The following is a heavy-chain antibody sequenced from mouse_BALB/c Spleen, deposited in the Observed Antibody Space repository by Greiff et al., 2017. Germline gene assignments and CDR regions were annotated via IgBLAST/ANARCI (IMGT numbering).Heavy chain of an antibody. CDR3: ARRGWLLRGYAMDY. V-gene: IGHV5-12-1*01. Sequence: EVMLMESGGGLVKPGGSLKLSCAASGFAFSSYDMSWVRQTPEKRLEWVAYISSGGGSTYYPDTVKGRFTISRDNAKNTLYLQMSSLKSEDTAMYYCARRGWLLRGYAMDYWGQGTSVTVSS. CDR2: ISSGGGST. J-gene: IGHJ4*01. CDR1: GFAFSSYD. D-gene: IGHD2-3*01.